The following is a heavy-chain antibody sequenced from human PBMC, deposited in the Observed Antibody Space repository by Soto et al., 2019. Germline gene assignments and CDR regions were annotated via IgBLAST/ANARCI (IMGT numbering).Heavy chain of an antibody. CDR3: ASRNTGGFDY. CDR2: ISSSGSTI. CDR1: GFMFSSYE. J-gene: IGHJ4*02. D-gene: IGHD2-2*02. Sequence: GGSLRLYCAASGFMFSSYEVNWVRQAPGKGLEWVSYISSSGSTIYYADSVKGRFTSSRDNAKNSLYLQMNSLRVEDTAVYYCASRNTGGFDYWGQGTLVTVSS. V-gene: IGHV3-48*03.